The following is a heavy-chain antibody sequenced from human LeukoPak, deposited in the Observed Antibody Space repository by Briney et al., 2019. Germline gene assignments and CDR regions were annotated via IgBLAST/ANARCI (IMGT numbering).Heavy chain of an antibody. V-gene: IGHV1-18*04. CDR3: ARGGGPGAYYDFWTGPGIDY. CDR1: GYTFTGYY. Sequence: ASVKVSCKASGYTFTGYYMHWVRQAPGQGLEWMGWISAYNGNTNYAQKLQGRVTMTTDTSTSTAYMELRSLRSDDTAVYYCARGGGPGAYYDFWTGPGIDYWGQGTLVTVSS. CDR2: ISAYNGNT. D-gene: IGHD3-3*01. J-gene: IGHJ4*02.